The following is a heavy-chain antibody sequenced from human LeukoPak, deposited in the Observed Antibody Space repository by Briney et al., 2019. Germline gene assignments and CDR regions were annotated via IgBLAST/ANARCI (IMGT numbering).Heavy chain of an antibody. CDR3: ARVSAAGTWPDS. CDR1: GGSISSSSYY. CDR2: MSNSGHT. J-gene: IGHJ4*02. V-gene: IGHV4-61*05. Sequence: SETLSLTCTVSGGSISSSSYYWGWIRQPPGKGLEWVGFMSNSGHTDSTPSLKSRVTISVDTSRSQFSLKLNSVTAADTAVYYCARVSAAGTWPDSWGQGTLVTVSS. D-gene: IGHD6-13*01.